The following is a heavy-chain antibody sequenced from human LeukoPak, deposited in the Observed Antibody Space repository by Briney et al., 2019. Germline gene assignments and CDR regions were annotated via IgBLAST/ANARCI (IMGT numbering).Heavy chain of an antibody. CDR1: GYSISSGYY. CDR2: IYHSGST. J-gene: IGHJ4*02. CDR3: ARTYSSGWWYFDY. D-gene: IGHD6-19*01. V-gene: IGHV4-38-2*02. Sequence: SETLSLTCTVSGYSISSGYYWGWIRQPPGKGLEWIGSIYHSGSTYYNPSLKSRVTISVDTSKNQFSLKLSSVTAADTAVYYCARTYSSGWWYFDYWGQGTLVTVSS.